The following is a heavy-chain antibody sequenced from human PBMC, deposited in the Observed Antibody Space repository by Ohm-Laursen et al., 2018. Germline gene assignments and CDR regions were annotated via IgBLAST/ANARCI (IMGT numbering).Heavy chain of an antibody. CDR3: AKGRSEVVSAALNY. D-gene: IGHD2-2*01. CDR2: ISGSGGST. CDR1: GFTFSSYA. V-gene: IGHV3-23*01. Sequence: SLRLSCAASGFTFSSYAMSWVRQAPGKGLEWVSAISGSGGSTYYADSVKGRFTISRDNSKNTLYLQMNSLGAEDTAVYYCAKGRSEVVSAALNYWGQGTLVTVSS. J-gene: IGHJ4*02.